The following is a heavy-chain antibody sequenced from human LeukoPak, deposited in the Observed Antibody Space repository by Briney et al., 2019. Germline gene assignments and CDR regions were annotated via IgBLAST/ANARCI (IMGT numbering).Heavy chain of an antibody. CDR1: GFSFSDYA. D-gene: IGHD2-21*02. J-gene: IGHJ5*02. V-gene: IGHV3-48*03. CDR2: IGRTDSSI. Sequence: GGSLRLSCAASGFSFSDYAMIWVRQAPGMGLAWISYIGRTDSSIYYTDSVKGRFTISRDNAKNSLHLQMNSLRAADTAVYYCARDKLAYCGGDCYPDAWGQGTLVTVSS. CDR3: ARDKLAYCGGDCYPDA.